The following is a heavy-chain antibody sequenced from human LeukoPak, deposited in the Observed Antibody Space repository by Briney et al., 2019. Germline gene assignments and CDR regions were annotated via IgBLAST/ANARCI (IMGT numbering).Heavy chain of an antibody. D-gene: IGHD4-23*01. V-gene: IGHV3-23*01. CDR2: ISTSGGST. J-gene: IGHJ4*02. Sequence: PGGSLRLSCAASGFTFSSYAMSWVRQAPGKGLEWVSTISTSGGSTNYADSVKGRFTISRDNSKNTLFLQMNSLRAEDTAVYYCAKHLTTVVTSFAYWGQGTLVTVSS. CDR3: AKHLTTVVTSFAY. CDR1: GFTFSSYA.